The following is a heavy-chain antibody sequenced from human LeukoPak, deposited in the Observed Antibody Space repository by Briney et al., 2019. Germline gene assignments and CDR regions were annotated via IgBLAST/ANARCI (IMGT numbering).Heavy chain of an antibody. CDR1: GFTFSSYE. V-gene: IGHV3-7*01. Sequence: GGSLRLSCAASGFTFSSYEMNWVRQAPGKGLEWVGNIQPDGSEQYPVDSVKGRFTISRDNARKLLFLQMNSLRVEDTAVYYCASQSYARFDPWGQGTLVTVSS. CDR2: IQPDGSEQ. D-gene: IGHD3-16*01. CDR3: ASQSYARFDP. J-gene: IGHJ5*02.